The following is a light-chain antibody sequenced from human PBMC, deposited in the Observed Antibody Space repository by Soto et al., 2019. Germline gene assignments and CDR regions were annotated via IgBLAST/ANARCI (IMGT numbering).Light chain of an antibody. J-gene: IGLJ2*01. Sequence: QSALTQPPSASGSPGQSVTISCTGTSSDVGGYNYVSWYQQHPGEAPKLLIYEVAKRPSGVPDRFSGSKSGNTASLTVSGLQAEDEADYYCSSYGGSNNLMVFGGGTKLTVL. CDR2: EVA. V-gene: IGLV2-8*01. CDR1: SSDVGGYNY. CDR3: SSYGGSNNLMV.